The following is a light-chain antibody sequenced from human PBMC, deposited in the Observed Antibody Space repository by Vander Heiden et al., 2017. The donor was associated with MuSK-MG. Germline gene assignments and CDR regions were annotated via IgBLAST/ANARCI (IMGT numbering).Light chain of an antibody. CDR1: SSDIGGYNY. V-gene: IGLV2-14*01. J-gene: IGLJ1*01. CDR3: SSYTSRSTHYV. CDR2: DVN. Sequence: QSALTQPASVSGSPGQSITISCTGTSSDIGGYNYVSWYQQHPGKVPKVMIYDVNNRPSGVSDRFSGSKSGNTASLTISGLQAEDEADYYCSSYTSRSTHYVFGTGTKVTVL.